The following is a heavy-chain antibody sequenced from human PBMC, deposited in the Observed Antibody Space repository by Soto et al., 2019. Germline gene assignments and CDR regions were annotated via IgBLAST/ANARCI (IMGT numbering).Heavy chain of an antibody. Sequence: QVQLVESGGGVVQPGRSLRLSCAASGFTFSSYAMHWVRQAPGKGLEWVAVISYDGSNKYYADSVKGRFTISRDNSKNTLYLQMNSLRAEDTAVYHCAREGGRWQKPGGPDYWGQGTLVTVSS. CDR1: GFTFSSYA. V-gene: IGHV3-30-3*01. J-gene: IGHJ4*02. D-gene: IGHD1-26*01. CDR3: AREGGRWQKPGGPDY. CDR2: ISYDGSNK.